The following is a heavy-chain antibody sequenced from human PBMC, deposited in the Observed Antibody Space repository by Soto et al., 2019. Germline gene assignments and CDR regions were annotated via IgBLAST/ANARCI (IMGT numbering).Heavy chain of an antibody. V-gene: IGHV1-69*13. J-gene: IGHJ6*02. D-gene: IGHD2-15*01. CDR3: ARGDVVVVAATRVYGMDV. CDR2: IIPIFGTA. CDR1: GGTFSSYA. Sequence: SVKVSCKASGGTFSSYAISWVRQAPGQGLEWMGGIIPIFGTANYAQKFQGRVTITADESTSTAYMELSSLRSEDTAVYYCARGDVVVVAATRVYGMDVWGQGTTVTGSS.